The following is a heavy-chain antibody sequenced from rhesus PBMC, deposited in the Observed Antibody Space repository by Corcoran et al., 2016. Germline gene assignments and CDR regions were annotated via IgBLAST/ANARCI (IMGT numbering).Heavy chain of an antibody. J-gene: IGHJ4*01. V-gene: IGHV4-80*01. CDR2: FNGNSVST. CDR3: ARVLPVTVAVDY. CDR1: GASISSYW. Sequence: QVQLQESGPGLVKPSETLSLTCAVSGASISSYWWSWIRQPPGKGLEWIGEFNGNSVSTYHNPSLKSRVTISKDASKNQFSLKLSSVTAADTAVYYCARVLPVTVAVDYWGQGVLVTVSS. D-gene: IGHD4-29*01.